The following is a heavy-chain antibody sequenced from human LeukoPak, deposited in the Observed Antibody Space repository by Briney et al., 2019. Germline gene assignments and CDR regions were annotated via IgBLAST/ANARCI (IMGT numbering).Heavy chain of an antibody. J-gene: IGHJ4*02. D-gene: IGHD2-15*01. CDR3: TTDGGYSNDY. V-gene: IGHV3-15*01. Sequence: GGSLRLSCAASGFTSTSYAMSWVRQAPGKGLEWVGRIKSKTDGGTTDYAAPVKGRFTISRDDSKNTLYLQMNSLKTEDTAVYYCTTDGGYSNDYWGQGTLVTVSS. CDR1: GFTSTSYA. CDR2: IKSKTDGGTT.